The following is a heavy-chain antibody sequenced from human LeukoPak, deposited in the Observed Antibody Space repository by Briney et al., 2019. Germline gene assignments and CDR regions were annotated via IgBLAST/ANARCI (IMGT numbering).Heavy chain of an antibody. CDR3: AELGITMTGGV. CDR2: IKEDGSEK. V-gene: IGHV3-7*01. CDR1: GFTFSHYW. D-gene: IGHD3-10*02. Sequence: GGSLRLSCAASGFTFSHYWMSWVRQAPGKGLEWVANIKEDGSEKYYADSVKGQFSISRDNAKNSLYLQMNSLRAEDTAVYYCAELGITMTGGVWGKGTTVTISS. J-gene: IGHJ6*04.